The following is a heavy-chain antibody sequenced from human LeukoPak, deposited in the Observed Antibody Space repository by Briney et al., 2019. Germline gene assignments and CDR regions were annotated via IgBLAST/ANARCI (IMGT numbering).Heavy chain of an antibody. Sequence: PGGSLRLSCAASGFTFSTYGMNWVRQAPGKGLEWVAFIWYDGSNKYYADSVKGRFTISRDNSKNALYIQMNSLQAEATALYYSAKGSASHSSSSDIWGQRTMVTVSS. J-gene: IGHJ3*02. CDR3: AKGSASHSSSSDI. V-gene: IGHV3-30*02. CDR1: GFTFSTYG. D-gene: IGHD6-6*01. CDR2: IWYDGSNK.